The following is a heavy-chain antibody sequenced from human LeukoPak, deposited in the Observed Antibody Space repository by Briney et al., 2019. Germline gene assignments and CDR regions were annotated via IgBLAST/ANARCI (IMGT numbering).Heavy chain of an antibody. CDR1: VYTFTIYD. Sequence: ASVTVSLKASVYTFTIYDINWVRQAPGQGLEWVGWMNPNTGNTGYAQKFQGRVTMTRDTSISTAYMELSSLRSDDTAVYYCARKFLGSRGYYFDYWGQGTLVTVSS. J-gene: IGHJ4*02. D-gene: IGHD3-10*01. CDR3: ARKFLGSRGYYFDY. CDR2: MNPNTGNT. V-gene: IGHV1-8*01.